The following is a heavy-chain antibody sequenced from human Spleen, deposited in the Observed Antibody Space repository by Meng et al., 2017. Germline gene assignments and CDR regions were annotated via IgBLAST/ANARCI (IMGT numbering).Heavy chain of an antibody. CDR2: IDPKSGDT. Sequence: HVQLVQSVAEVKKPGASVKVSCKPSGYNFPDYWLHWVRRAPGQGLEWMGRIDPKSGDTHYAQRFQGRVTMTGDTSISTAYMELSGLRSDDTAMYYCAKTYSYGYSDPWGQGTLVTVSS. D-gene: IGHD5-18*01. CDR1: GYNFPDYW. J-gene: IGHJ5*02. CDR3: AKTYSYGYSDP. V-gene: IGHV1-2*06.